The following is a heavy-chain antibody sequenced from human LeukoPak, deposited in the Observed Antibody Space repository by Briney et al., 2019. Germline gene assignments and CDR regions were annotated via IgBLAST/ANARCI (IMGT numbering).Heavy chain of an antibody. CDR2: IDHSGST. CDR3: ARQGGYYYYGMDV. Sequence: SETLSLTCAVYGGSFSDYFWSWIRQPPGKGLEWIGEIDHSGSTNYNPSLKSRVTISVDTSKDQFSLKLSSVTAADTAVYYCARQGGYYYYGMDVWGQGTTVTVSS. J-gene: IGHJ6*02. V-gene: IGHV4-34*01. CDR1: GGSFSDYF. D-gene: IGHD3-16*01.